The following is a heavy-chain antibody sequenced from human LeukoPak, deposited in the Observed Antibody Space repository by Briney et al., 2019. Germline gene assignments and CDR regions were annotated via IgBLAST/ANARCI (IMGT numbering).Heavy chain of an antibody. Sequence: ASVKVSCKASGYTFTSYGISWVRQAPGQGLEWMGWISAYNGNTNYAQKFQGRVTMTRNTSISTAYMELSSLRSEDTAVYHCARGRKGTIFGVVIIPGPMDVWGQGTTVTVSS. D-gene: IGHD3-3*01. CDR1: GYTFTSYG. CDR3: ARGRKGTIFGVVIIPGPMDV. J-gene: IGHJ6*02. V-gene: IGHV1-18*01. CDR2: ISAYNGNT.